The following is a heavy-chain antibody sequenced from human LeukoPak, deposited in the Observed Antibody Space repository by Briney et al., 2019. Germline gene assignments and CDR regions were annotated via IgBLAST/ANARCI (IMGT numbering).Heavy chain of an antibody. CDR1: GFTFSSYW. V-gene: IGHV3-74*01. J-gene: IGHJ4*02. CDR2: INSDGSST. CDR3: ARDMIRSSWGPSYYDSSGLDY. D-gene: IGHD3-22*01. Sequence: QPGGSLRLSCAASGFTFSSYWMHWVRQAPGKGLVWVSRINSDGSSTTYADSVKGRFTISRDNAKNTLYLQMNSLRAEDTAVYYCARDMIRSSWGPSYYDSSGLDYWGQGTLVTVSS.